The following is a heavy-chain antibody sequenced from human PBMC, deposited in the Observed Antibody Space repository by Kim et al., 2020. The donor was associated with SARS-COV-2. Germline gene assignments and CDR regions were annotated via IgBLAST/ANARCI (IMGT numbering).Heavy chain of an antibody. D-gene: IGHD1-26*01. Sequence: KGRLTISKDNSKNTLYLQINSLRAADTAVYYCAKDFSTSGSYYKGGFDYWGQGTLVTVSS. V-gene: IGHV3-23*03. J-gene: IGHJ4*02. CDR3: AKDFSTSGSYYKGGFDY.